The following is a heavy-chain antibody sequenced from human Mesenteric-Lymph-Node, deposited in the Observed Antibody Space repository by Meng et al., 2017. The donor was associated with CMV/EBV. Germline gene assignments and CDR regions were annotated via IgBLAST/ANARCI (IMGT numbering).Heavy chain of an antibody. CDR2: VYSGGNT. J-gene: IGHJ6*02. D-gene: IGHD3-3*01. V-gene: IGHV3-66*04. Sequence: GESLKISCTASGFTFSSYAMSWVRQAPGKGLEWVSVVYSGGNTYYADSVKGRFTISRDNSKNTLYLQMNSLRAEDTAVYYCARHTIFGVASYYYYGMDVWGQGTTVTVSS. CDR3: ARHTIFGVASYYYYGMDV. CDR1: GFTFSSYA.